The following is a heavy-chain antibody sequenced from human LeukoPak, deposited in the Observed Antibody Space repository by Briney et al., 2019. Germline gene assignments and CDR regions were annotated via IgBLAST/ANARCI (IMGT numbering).Heavy chain of an antibody. CDR1: GFTFSSYA. CDR3: AELGITMIGGV. CDR2: ITSSSYI. J-gene: IGHJ6*04. Sequence: GGSLRLSCAASGFTFSSYAMHWVRQAPGKGLEWVSSITSSSYIYYADSVKGRFTISRDNAKNSLYLQMNSLRAEDTAVYYCAELGITMIGGVWGKGTTVTISS. V-gene: IGHV3-69-1*02. D-gene: IGHD3-10*02.